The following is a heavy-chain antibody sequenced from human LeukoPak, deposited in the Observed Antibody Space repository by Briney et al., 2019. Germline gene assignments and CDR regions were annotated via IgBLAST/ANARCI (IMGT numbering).Heavy chain of an antibody. Sequence: GGSLRLSCAASGFTVSSNYMSWVRQAPGKGLEWVSVIYSGGSTYYADSVKGRFNISRHNSKNTLYLQMNSLRAEDTAVYYCARVYRYYDSSGPAAFDIWGQGTMVTVTS. D-gene: IGHD3-22*01. J-gene: IGHJ3*02. CDR1: GFTVSSNY. V-gene: IGHV3-53*04. CDR3: ARVYRYYDSSGPAAFDI. CDR2: IYSGGST.